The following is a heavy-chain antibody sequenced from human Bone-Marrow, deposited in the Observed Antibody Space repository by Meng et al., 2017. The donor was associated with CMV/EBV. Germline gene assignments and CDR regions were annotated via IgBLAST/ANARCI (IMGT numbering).Heavy chain of an antibody. CDR2: IYYSGST. CDR3: ARVRRVAERWLQPDAFDI. CDR1: GGSISSSSYY. D-gene: IGHD5-24*01. J-gene: IGHJ3*02. V-gene: IGHV4-61*01. Sequence: SETLSLTCTVSGGSISSSSYYWSWIRQPPGKGLEWVGYIYYSGSTNYNPSLKSRVTISVDTSKNQFSLKLSSVTAADTAVYYCARVRRVAERWLQPDAFDIWGQGTMVTVSS.